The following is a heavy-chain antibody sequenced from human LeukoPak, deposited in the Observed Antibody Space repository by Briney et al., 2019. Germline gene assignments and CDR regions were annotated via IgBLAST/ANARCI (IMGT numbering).Heavy chain of an antibody. V-gene: IGHV3-49*04. J-gene: IGHJ4*02. CDR1: GFTFGDYA. Sequence: GGSLRLSCTASGFTFGDYAMSWVRQAPGKGLEWVGFIRSKAYGGTTEYAASVKGRFTISRDDSKSIAYLQMNSLRTEDTAVYYCTRVRVRGVIQVSDYWAREPWSPSPQ. D-gene: IGHD3-10*01. CDR3: TRVRVRGVIQVSDY. CDR2: IRSKAYGGTT.